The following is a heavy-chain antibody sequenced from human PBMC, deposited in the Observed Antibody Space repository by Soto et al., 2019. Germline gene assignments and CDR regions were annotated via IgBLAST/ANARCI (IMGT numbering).Heavy chain of an antibody. D-gene: IGHD3-3*01. J-gene: IGHJ1*01. CDR1: GYTFTSYG. V-gene: IGHV1-18*04. CDR3: ASAYYDFWNGYPPALQYFQH. Sequence: ASVKVSCKASGYTFTSYGISWVRQAPGQGLEWMGWISAYNGNTNYAQKLQGRVTMTTDTSTSTAYMELRSLRSDDTAVYYCASAYYDFWNGYPPALQYFQHWGQGTLVTVSS. CDR2: ISAYNGNT.